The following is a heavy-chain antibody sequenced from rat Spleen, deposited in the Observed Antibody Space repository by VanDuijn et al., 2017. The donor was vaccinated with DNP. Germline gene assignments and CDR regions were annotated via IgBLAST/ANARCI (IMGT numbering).Heavy chain of an antibody. D-gene: IGHD1-12*03. CDR3: ARPYYDGYYPFTY. J-gene: IGHJ3*01. CDR1: GFTFSDYY. V-gene: IGHV5-29*01. Sequence: EVQLVESDGGLVQPGRSLKLSCAASGFTFSDYYMAWVRQAPTKGLEWVATISYDGSSTYYRDSVKGRFTISRDNAKSTLYLQMDSLRSEDTATYYCARPYYDGYYPFTYWGQGTLVTVSS. CDR2: ISYDGSST.